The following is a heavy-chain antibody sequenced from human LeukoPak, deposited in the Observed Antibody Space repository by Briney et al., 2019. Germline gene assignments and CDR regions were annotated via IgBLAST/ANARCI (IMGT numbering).Heavy chain of an antibody. CDR3: AKDKYSPFDY. Sequence: GGSLRLSCAASGFTFSSYGMHWIRQAPGKGLEWVAFIRYDGSIKYYADSVKGRFTISRDDSKDTLYLQMNSLRAEDTAVYYCAKDKYSPFDYWGQGTLVTVSS. V-gene: IGHV3-30*02. D-gene: IGHD5-18*01. CDR1: GFTFSSYG. CDR2: IRYDGSIK. J-gene: IGHJ4*02.